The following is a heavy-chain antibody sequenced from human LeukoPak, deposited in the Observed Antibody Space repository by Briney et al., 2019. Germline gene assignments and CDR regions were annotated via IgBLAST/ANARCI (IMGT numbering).Heavy chain of an antibody. Sequence: SETLSLTCTVSGGSISNYFMSWIRQPSGKGLEWIGYISYSGSTNYNPSLKSRVTISVDTSKNQFSLKLSSVTAADTAVYYCARDRSGSGSFNLYIDLWGRGTLVTVSS. J-gene: IGHJ2*01. CDR2: ISYSGST. CDR3: ARDRSGSGSFNLYIDL. V-gene: IGHV4-59*01. CDR1: GGSISNYF. D-gene: IGHD3-10*01.